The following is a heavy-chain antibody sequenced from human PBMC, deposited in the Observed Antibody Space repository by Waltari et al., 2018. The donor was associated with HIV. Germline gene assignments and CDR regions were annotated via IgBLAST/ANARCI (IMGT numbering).Heavy chain of an antibody. V-gene: IGHV3-53*01. CDR1: GITVSSNY. D-gene: IGHD3-3*01. Sequence: EVQLVESGGGLIQPGGSLRLPCAASGITVSSNYMTWVRQAAGKGLEWVAGIYRGCSTNSASSGKGRFTIARNNSKSTLYLQMNSRRAEDTAVYYCARARTYYDFWSGNYSPDYFDYWGQGTLITVSS. CDR3: ARARTYYDFWSGNYSPDYFDY. J-gene: IGHJ4*02. CDR2: IYRGCST.